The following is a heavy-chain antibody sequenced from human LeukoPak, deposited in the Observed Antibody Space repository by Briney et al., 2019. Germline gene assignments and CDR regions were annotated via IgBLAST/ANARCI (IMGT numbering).Heavy chain of an antibody. D-gene: IGHD6-19*01. V-gene: IGHV1-46*01. CDR1: GYTFTIYY. CDR2: INPSGGST. Sequence: ASVKVSFRASGYTFTIYYMHWVRQAPGQGREWMGIINPSGGSTSYAQKFQGRVTMTRDTSSSTVYMELSSLRSEDTAVYYCARDRGSGWPDFDYWGQGTRVTVSS. CDR3: ARDRGSGWPDFDY. J-gene: IGHJ4*02.